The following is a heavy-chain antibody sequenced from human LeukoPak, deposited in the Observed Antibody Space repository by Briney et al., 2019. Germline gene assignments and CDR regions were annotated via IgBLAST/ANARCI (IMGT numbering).Heavy chain of an antibody. CDR3: ASYTDAFDI. CDR2: IYHSGST. V-gene: IGHV4-39*07. CDR1: GGSISSSSYY. J-gene: IGHJ3*02. Sequence: PSETLSLTCTVSGGSISSSSYYWGWIRQPPGKGLEWIGSIYHSGSTYYNPSLKSRVTISVDTSKNQFSLKLSSVTAADTAVYYCASYTDAFDIWGQGTMVTVSS. D-gene: IGHD3-16*01.